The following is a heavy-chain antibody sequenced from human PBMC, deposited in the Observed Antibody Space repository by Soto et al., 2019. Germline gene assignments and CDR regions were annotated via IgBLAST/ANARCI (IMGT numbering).Heavy chain of an antibody. J-gene: IGHJ4*02. Sequence: EVQLVESGGGLVQPGGSLRLSCAASGFTFSNFWMSWVRQIPGKGLEWVATIKQDGSEKYYVDSVKGRFTISRDNAKKSLFLQINSLRAEDTAVYYCARKRGPLSFGEWVLVWGLGTLVTVSS. CDR3: ARKRGPLSFGEWVLV. CDR1: GFTFSNFW. CDR2: IKQDGSEK. V-gene: IGHV3-7*05. D-gene: IGHD3-10*01.